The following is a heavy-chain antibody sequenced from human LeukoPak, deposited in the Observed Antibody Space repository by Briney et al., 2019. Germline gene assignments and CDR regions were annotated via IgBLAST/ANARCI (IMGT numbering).Heavy chain of an antibody. CDR1: GFSLSTSGVG. CDR3: APRPAPSGIAAAGSPFDY. D-gene: IGHD6-13*01. Sequence: SGPTLVKPTQTLTLTCTFSGFSLSTSGVGVGWIRQPPGKALEWLALIYWNDDKRYSPSLKSRLTITKDTSKNQVVLTMTNMDPVDTATYYCAPRPAPSGIAAAGSPFDYWGQGTLVTVSS. CDR2: IYWNDDK. V-gene: IGHV2-5*01. J-gene: IGHJ4*02.